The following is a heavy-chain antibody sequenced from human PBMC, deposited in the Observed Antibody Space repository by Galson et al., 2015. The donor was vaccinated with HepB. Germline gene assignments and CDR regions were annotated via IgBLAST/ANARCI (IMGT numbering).Heavy chain of an antibody. J-gene: IGHJ4*02. CDR2: INSDGGYT. CDR3: ARVGKEEAATGPNQFDY. V-gene: IGHV3-74*01. Sequence: SLRLSCAASGFTFSRYWMHWVHQAPGKGLVWVSLINSDGGYTSYADSVKGRFTISRDNAKSTLYLQMNSLRAEDTAVYYCARVGKEEAATGPNQFDYWGQGTLVTVSS. CDR1: GFTFSRYW. D-gene: IGHD6-13*01.